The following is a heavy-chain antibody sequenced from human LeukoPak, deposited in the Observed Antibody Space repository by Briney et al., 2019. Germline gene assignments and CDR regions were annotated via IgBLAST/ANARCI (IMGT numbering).Heavy chain of an antibody. J-gene: IGHJ4*02. D-gene: IGHD6-13*01. CDR3: AKAPGGYSSSWYYFHY. CDR2: ISWNSGSI. CDR1: GFTFDDYA. Sequence: GGSLRLSCAASGFTFDDYAMHWVRQAPGKGLEWVSGISWNSGSIGYADSVKGRFTISRDNAKNSLYLQMNSLRAEDTALYYCAKAPGGYSSSWYYFHYWGQGTLVTVSS. V-gene: IGHV3-9*01.